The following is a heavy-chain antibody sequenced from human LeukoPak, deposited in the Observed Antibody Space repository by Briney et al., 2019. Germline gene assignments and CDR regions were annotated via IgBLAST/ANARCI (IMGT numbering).Heavy chain of an antibody. CDR3: AELGITMIGGV. D-gene: IGHD3-10*02. J-gene: IGHJ6*04. Sequence: GALRLSRAASGFTLCSYWVGWGRQGPGKGLGGVANIKQDGSEKYYVDSVKGRFTISRDNAKNSLYLQMNSLRAEDTAVYYCAELGITMIGGVWGKGTTVTISS. CDR2: IKQDGSEK. CDR1: GFTLCSYW. V-gene: IGHV3-7*01.